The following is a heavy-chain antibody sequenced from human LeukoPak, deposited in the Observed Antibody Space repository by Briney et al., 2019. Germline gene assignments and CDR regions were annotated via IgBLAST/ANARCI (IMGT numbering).Heavy chain of an antibody. J-gene: IGHJ4*02. V-gene: IGHV3-64*01. CDR1: GFTFSSYA. CDR2: ISSNGGST. CDR3: AIQPSFFDY. Sequence: GGSLRLSCAASGFTFSSYAMHWVRQAPGKGLEYVSAISSNGGSTYYANSVKGRFTISRDNSKNTLYLQMNSLRAEDTAVYYCAIQPSFFDYWGQGTLVTVSS.